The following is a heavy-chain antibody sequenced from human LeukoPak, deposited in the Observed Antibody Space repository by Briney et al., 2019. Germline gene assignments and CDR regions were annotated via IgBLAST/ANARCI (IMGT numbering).Heavy chain of an antibody. CDR2: INHSGST. D-gene: IGHD2-15*01. Sequence: SETLSLTCAVYGGSFSGYYWSWIRQPPGKGLEWIGEINHSGSTNYNPSLKSRVTISVDTSKNQFSLKLSSVTAADTAVYYCARGYIVVVVAATDSFYNYWGQGALVTVSS. J-gene: IGHJ4*02. CDR3: ARGYIVVVVAATDSFYNY. V-gene: IGHV4-34*01. CDR1: GGSFSGYY.